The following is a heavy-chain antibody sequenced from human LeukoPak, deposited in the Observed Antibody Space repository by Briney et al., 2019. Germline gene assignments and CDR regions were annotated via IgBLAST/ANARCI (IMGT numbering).Heavy chain of an antibody. V-gene: IGHV1-2*02. CDR1: GYTFTTYY. D-gene: IGHD1-14*01. CDR3: ARDPSNRYYTDV. Sequence: ASVKVSCKPSGYTFTTYYLHWVRQAPGQGFGWMGWINPKNGGTNYAQKFQGRFTMTRDTSINTAYMELSGLTSDDTAVYYCARDPSNRYYTDVWGIGTTVTVSS. CDR2: INPKNGGT. J-gene: IGHJ6*03.